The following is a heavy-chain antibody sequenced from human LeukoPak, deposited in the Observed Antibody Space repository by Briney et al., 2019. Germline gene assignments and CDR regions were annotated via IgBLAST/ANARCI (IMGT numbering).Heavy chain of an antibody. Sequence: SETLSLTCTVSGGAISSSDYYWGWVRQPPGKGLEWIGSVYHSGSTYYNPSLKSRVTISVDTSKNQFSLKLSSVTAADTAVYYCVRSGVVGIDQNWFDPWGRGTLVTVSS. CDR2: VYHSGST. CDR3: VRSGVVGIDQNWFDP. D-gene: IGHD2-2*01. CDR1: GGAISSSDYY. J-gene: IGHJ5*02. V-gene: IGHV4-39*07.